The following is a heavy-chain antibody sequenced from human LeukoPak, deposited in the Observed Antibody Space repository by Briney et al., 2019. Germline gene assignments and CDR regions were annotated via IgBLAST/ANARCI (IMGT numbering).Heavy chain of an antibody. V-gene: IGHV3-53*01. J-gene: IGHJ3*01. CDR3: VRAVHHLFYSDSSGYSGDAFDV. Sequence: GGSLRLSCAASGFSVRTNYMSWVRQAPGKGLDWVSVIYSGGTIRYADSVNGRLTISSSNSRDTLDLQMNSLRVDDTAVYYCVRAVHHLFYSDSSGYSGDAFDVWGQGTVVTVSS. CDR2: IYSGGTI. CDR1: GFSVRTNY. D-gene: IGHD3-22*01.